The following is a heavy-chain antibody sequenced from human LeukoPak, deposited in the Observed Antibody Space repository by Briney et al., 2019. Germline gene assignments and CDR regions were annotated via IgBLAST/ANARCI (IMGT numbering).Heavy chain of an antibody. V-gene: IGHV3-23*01. CDR1: GFTFSSLG. CDR2: ISVSGGST. D-gene: IGHD1-26*01. Sequence: PGGSLRLSCAASGFTFSSLGMSWVRQAPGKGLEWVSAISVSGGSTYYADSVKGRFTISRDNSKNTLYLQMNSLRAEDTAVYYCAKGGGSYFYVYWGQGTLVTVSS. J-gene: IGHJ4*02. CDR3: AKGGGSYFYVY.